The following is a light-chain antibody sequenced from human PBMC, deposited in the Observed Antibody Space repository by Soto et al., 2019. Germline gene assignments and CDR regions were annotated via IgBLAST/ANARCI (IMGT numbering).Light chain of an antibody. CDR3: SSYVGTNSYV. Sequence: SVLAQPPSASGAPGQAVTISCTGNSSDVGGYNYVSWYQHHPGKAPKLIIYEVYKRPSGVPDRFSGSKSGNTAALTVSGLQAEDEADYYCSSYVGTNSYVFGTGTKVTVL. CDR2: EVY. CDR1: SSDVGGYNY. V-gene: IGLV2-8*01. J-gene: IGLJ1*01.